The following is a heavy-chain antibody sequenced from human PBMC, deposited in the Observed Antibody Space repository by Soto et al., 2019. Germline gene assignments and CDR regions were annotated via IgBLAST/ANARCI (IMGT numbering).Heavy chain of an antibody. Sequence: ASVKVSCKASGYTFTSYGISWVRQAPGQGLEWMGWISAYNGNTNYAQKLQGRVTMTTDTSTSTADMELRSLRSGDTAVDDCASGDLGDPGVYWGQGTLVPASS. D-gene: IGHD2-21*02. CDR3: ASGDLGDPGVY. CDR2: ISAYNGNT. V-gene: IGHV1-18*01. CDR1: GYTFTSYG. J-gene: IGHJ4*02.